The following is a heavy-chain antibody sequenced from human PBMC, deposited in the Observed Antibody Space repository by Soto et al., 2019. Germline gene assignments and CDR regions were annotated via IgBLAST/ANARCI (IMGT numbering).Heavy chain of an antibody. V-gene: IGHV4-59*08. CDR2: IYYSGST. D-gene: IGHD3-9*01. J-gene: IGHJ4*02. Sequence: QVQLQESGPGLVKPSETLSLTCTVSGGSISSYYWSWIRQPPGTGLEWIGYIYYSGSTNYNPSLQSRVTISVDTSKNQFSLKLSSVTAADTAVYYCARQPAMNDILTGYEYFDYWGQGTLVTVSS. CDR3: ARQPAMNDILTGYEYFDY. CDR1: GGSISSYY.